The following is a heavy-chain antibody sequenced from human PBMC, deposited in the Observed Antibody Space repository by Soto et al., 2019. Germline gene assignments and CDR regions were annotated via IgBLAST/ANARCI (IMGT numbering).Heavy chain of an antibody. V-gene: IGHV3-30-3*01. CDR3: ARDLIRFLEWLSHYYYYGMDV. D-gene: IGHD3-3*01. Sequence: GGSLRLSCAASGFTFGSYAMHWVRQAPGKGLEWVAVISYDGSNKYYADSVKGRFTISRDNSKNTLYLQMNSLRAEDTAVYYCARDLIRFLEWLSHYYYYGMDVWGQGTTVTVSS. CDR2: ISYDGSNK. J-gene: IGHJ6*02. CDR1: GFTFGSYA.